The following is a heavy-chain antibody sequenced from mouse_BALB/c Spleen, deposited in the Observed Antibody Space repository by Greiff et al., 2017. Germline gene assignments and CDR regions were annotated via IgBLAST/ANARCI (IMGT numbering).Heavy chain of an antibody. CDR3: ALWFLYAMDY. D-gene: IGHD2-2*01. CDR1: GFAFSSYD. V-gene: IGHV5-12-1*01. CDR2: ISSCGGST. J-gene: IGHJ4*01. Sequence: EVKLMESGGGLVKPGGSMKLSCAASGFAFSSYDMSWVRQTPEKRLEWVAYISSCGGSTYYPDTVKGRLSISRANVKYTLYLQMSSLKSEDTAMYYCALWFLYAMDYWGQGTSVTVSS.